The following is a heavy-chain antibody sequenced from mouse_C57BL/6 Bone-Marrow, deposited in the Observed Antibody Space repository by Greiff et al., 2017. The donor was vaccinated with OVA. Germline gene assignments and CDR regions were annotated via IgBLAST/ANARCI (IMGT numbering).Heavy chain of an antibody. CDR3: TGARGYYFAY. CDR1: GFTFSNYW. D-gene: IGHD2-3*01. Sequence: EVKLVESGGGLVQPGGSMKLSCVASGFTFSNYWMNWVRQSPEKGLEWVAQIRLKSDNYATHYAESVKGRFSISIVDSKSSVYLQMNNVRAEDARIYYCTGARGYYFAYWGQGTLVTVSA. J-gene: IGHJ3*01. CDR2: IRLKSDNYAT. V-gene: IGHV6-3*01.